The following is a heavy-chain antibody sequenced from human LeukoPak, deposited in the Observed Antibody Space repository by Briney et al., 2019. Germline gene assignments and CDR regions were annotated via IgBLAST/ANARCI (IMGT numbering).Heavy chain of an antibody. D-gene: IGHD5-12*01. CDR1: GGSISSYY. J-gene: IGHJ5*02. CDR2: IYYSGST. Sequence: SETLSLTCTVSGGSISSYYWTWIRQPPGKGLEWIGYIYYSGSTNYNPSLKSRVTISVDTSKNQFSLKLSAVTAADTAVYYCARAPGGYGSGRIYGANWFDPWGQGTLVTVSS. CDR3: ARAPGGYGSGRIYGANWFDP. V-gene: IGHV4-59*01.